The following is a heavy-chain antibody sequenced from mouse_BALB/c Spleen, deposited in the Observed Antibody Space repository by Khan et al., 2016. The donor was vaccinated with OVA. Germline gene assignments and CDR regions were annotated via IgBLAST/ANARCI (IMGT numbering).Heavy chain of an antibody. J-gene: IGHJ3*01. CDR1: GYIFTSSY. V-gene: IGHV1S81*02. CDR2: INPTNGGT. Sequence: QVQLQQSGAELVKPGASVKLSCKASGYIFTSSYMYWVKQRPGQGLEWIGEINPTNGGTNFNEKFKSKATLTVDKSSSTAYMQLSSLTSEDSAVYYGTRSGYGSFAYWGQGTLVTVSA. D-gene: IGHD2-2*01. CDR3: TRSGYGSFAY.